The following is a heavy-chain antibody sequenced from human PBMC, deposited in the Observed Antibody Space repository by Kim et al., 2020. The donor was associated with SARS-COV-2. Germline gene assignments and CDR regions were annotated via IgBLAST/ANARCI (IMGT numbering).Heavy chain of an antibody. CDR2: T. D-gene: IGHD3-22*01. V-gene: IGHV5-51*01. CDR3: ARLGLTYYFDY. J-gene: IGHJ4*02. Sequence: TRYSPSFQGQVTISADKSISTAYLQWSSLKASDTAMYYCARLGLTYYFDYWGQGTLVTVSS.